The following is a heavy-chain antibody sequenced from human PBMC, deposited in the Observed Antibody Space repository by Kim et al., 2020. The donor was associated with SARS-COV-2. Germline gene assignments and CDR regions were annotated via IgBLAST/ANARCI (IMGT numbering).Heavy chain of an antibody. CDR3: ARGGAARSFDY. J-gene: IGHJ4*02. Sequence: AQKFQGRVTNTAEQSPTTAYMELSSLRSEDTAVYYCARGGAARSFDYWGQGTLVTVSS. D-gene: IGHD6-6*01. V-gene: IGHV1-69*01.